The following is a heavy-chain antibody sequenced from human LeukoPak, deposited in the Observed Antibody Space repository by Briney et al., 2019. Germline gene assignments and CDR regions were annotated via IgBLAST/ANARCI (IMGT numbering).Heavy chain of an antibody. J-gene: IGHJ4*02. CDR3: ARDYTGGWNDY. D-gene: IGHD7-27*01. V-gene: IGHV3-23*01. Sequence: PGGSLRLSCAASGFTFSSYVMSWVRQAPGKGLEWVSLISGNDGSTYYAESVKGRFTISRDNAKKSLYLQMNSLRAEDTAVYYCARDYTGGWNDYWGQGIRVTVSS. CDR2: ISGNDGST. CDR1: GFTFSSYV.